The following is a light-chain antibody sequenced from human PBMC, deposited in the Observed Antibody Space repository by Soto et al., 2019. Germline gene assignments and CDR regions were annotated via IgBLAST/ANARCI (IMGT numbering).Light chain of an antibody. V-gene: IGKV2-30*02. CDR3: MQGTHWPWT. Sequence: DAVLTQSTLSLPVTLGQPSTISCRSGQSRVHPDGNIYLSWFQQRPVQSPRRLIYKVSNRDSGVPDRISGSGSGTGFTLRISRVEAEDVGIYYCMQGTHWPWTFGQGTKVDIK. J-gene: IGKJ1*01. CDR1: QSRVHPDGNIY. CDR2: KVS.